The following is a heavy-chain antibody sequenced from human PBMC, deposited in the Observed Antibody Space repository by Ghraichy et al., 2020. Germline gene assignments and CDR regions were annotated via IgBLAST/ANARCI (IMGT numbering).Heavy chain of an antibody. J-gene: IGHJ4*02. CDR1: GFTFSNYV. D-gene: IGHD3-10*01. Sequence: GGSLRLSCAASGFTFSNYVMSWVRQAPGKGLEWVSVISGSGGSTYYADSVKGRFTISRDNSKNTVYLQMNSLRAEDTAVYYCAKGQSLIYYGSGSYYFDYWGQGTLVTVSS. V-gene: IGHV3-23*01. CDR2: ISGSGGST. CDR3: AKGQSLIYYGSGSYYFDY.